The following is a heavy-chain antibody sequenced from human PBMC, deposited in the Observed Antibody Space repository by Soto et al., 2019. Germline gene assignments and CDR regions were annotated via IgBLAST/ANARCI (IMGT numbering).Heavy chain of an antibody. CDR1: GFMFSTHG. CDR3: GHYSFDY. Sequence: QVHLVESGGGVVQPGRSLRLSCAASGFMFSTHGMHWIRQAPGKGLEWVAVIWYDGSNKYYADSVKGRFTISRDNSKNTLHLKMNSLRVEATAVYDWGHYSFDYWGQGTLVTVSS. V-gene: IGHV3-33*01. J-gene: IGHJ4*02. CDR2: IWYDGSNK.